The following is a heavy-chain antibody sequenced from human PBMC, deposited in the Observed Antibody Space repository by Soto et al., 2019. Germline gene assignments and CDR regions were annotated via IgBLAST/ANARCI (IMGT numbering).Heavy chain of an antibody. CDR3: AIDSRYRVDDFDM. CDR2: IMPMFGTE. J-gene: IGHJ3*02. D-gene: IGHD5-18*01. CDR1: GGTFSRFS. V-gene: IGHV1-69*12. Sequence: QVQLVQSGAEVKKPGSSVKVSCKASGGTFSRFSFNWVRQAPGQGLEWMGGIMPMFGTEKYAQKFQDKVTLTADESTGTAYMELSRLTSEDTAVYYCAIDSRYRVDDFDMWGQGTLVTVSS.